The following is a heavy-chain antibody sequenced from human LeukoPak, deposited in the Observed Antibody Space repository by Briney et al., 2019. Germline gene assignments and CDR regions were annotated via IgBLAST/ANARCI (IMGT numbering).Heavy chain of an antibody. CDR2: INPNSGGT. CDR1: GYTFTGYY. Sequence: ASVKVSCKASGYTFTGYYMYWVRQAPGQGLEWMGRINPNSGGTNYAQNFQGRVTMTRDTSSSTGYMELRRLRSDDTAVYYCASGETLIWGQGTKVTVSS. J-gene: IGHJ3*02. CDR3: ASGETLI. V-gene: IGHV1-2*06.